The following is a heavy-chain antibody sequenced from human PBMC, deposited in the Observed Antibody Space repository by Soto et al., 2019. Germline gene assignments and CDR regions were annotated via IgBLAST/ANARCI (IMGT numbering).Heavy chain of an antibody. Sequence: SVKVSCKASGGTFSSYAISWVRQAPGEGLGWMEGIIPLFGTANYAQKFQGRVTITAKKSARTAYMELTSLRSEDTAVYYCASTMFGVVIPGHTWGQGTLDTVS. CDR3: ASTMFGVVIPGHT. CDR1: GGTFSSYA. J-gene: IGHJ5*02. D-gene: IGHD3-3*01. CDR2: IIPLFGTA. V-gene: IGHV1-69*06.